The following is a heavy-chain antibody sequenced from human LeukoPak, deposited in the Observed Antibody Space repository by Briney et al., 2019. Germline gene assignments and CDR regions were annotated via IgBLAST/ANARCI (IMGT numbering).Heavy chain of an antibody. CDR1: GGSISSYY. CDR3: ARVLGSGYSDY. D-gene: IGHD2-15*01. V-gene: IGHV4-59*01. Sequence: SETLSLTCTVSGGSISSYYWSWIRQPPGKGLEWLGYIYSSGSTNHSPSLKSRVTISVDTSKNQFSLKLSSVAAADTAVYYCARVLGSGYSDYWGQGTLVTVSS. J-gene: IGHJ4*02. CDR2: IYSSGST.